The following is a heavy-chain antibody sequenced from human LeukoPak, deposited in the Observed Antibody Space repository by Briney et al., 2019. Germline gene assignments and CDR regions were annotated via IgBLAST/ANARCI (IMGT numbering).Heavy chain of an antibody. D-gene: IGHD6-19*01. CDR2: IYYSGST. Sequence: GSLRLSCAASGFTFSSYAMSWVRQAPGKGLEWIGSIYYSGSTYYNPSLKSRVTISVDTSKNQFSLKLSSVTAADTAVYYWARLAATSSGWALSPYYFDYWGQGTLVTVSS. CDR1: GFTFSSYA. V-gene: IGHV4-38-2*01. J-gene: IGHJ4*02. CDR3: ARLAATSSGWALSPYYFDY.